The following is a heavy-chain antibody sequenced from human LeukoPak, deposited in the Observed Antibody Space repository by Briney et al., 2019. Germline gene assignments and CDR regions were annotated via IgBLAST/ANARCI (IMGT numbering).Heavy chain of an antibody. V-gene: IGHV3-30*15. CDR3: AREQGGSGWSGFDY. D-gene: IGHD6-19*01. J-gene: IGHJ4*02. Sequence: GGSLRLSCAPSIGFALRNYAIHWVRQAPGKGLEWVAVISIDGSRQHYADFLVGRFTISRDNSKNTVSLQMSSLRTEDTAVYFCAREQGGSGWSGFDYWGQGTLVTVSS. CDR1: GFALRNYA. CDR2: ISIDGSRQ.